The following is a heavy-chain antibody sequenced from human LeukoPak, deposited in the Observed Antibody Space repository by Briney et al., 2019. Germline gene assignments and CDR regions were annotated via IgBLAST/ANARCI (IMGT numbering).Heavy chain of an antibody. V-gene: IGHV3-30-3*01. D-gene: IGHD1-26*01. Sequence: GRSLRLSCAASGVTFRSYAMHWVRQAPGKGLEWVAVISYDGSNKYYADSVKGRFTISRDNSKNTLYLQMNSLRAEDRAVYYCARIVGATVYFDYWGQGTLVTVSS. CDR2: ISYDGSNK. CDR3: ARIVGATVYFDY. CDR1: GVTFRSYA. J-gene: IGHJ4*02.